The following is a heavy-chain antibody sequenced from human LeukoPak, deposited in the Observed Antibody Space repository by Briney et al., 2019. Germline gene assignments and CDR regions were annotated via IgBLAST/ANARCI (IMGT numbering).Heavy chain of an antibody. J-gene: IGHJ4*02. CDR1: GFTFSSYS. V-gene: IGHV3-21*01. Sequence: GGSLRLSCAASGFTFSSYSMNWVRQAPGKGLEWVSSISSSSSYTYYADSVKGRFTISRDNAKNSLYLQMNSLRAEDTAVYYCARDREGAAAGLIYFDYWGQGTLVTVSS. D-gene: IGHD6-13*01. CDR2: ISSSSSYT. CDR3: ARDREGAAAGLIYFDY.